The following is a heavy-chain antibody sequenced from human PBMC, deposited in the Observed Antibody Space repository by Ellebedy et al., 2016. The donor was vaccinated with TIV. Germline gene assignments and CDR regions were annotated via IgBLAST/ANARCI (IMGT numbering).Heavy chain of an antibody. V-gene: IGHV1-46*01. Sequence: ASVKVSXKASGYTFTSYYMHWVRQAPGQGLEWMGIINPSGGSTSYAQKFQGRVTMTRDTSTSTVYMELSSLRSEDTAVYYCARPSIAALMRYPHWYFDLWGRGTLVTVSS. CDR1: GYTFTSYY. CDR2: INPSGGST. D-gene: IGHD6-6*01. J-gene: IGHJ2*01. CDR3: ARPSIAALMRYPHWYFDL.